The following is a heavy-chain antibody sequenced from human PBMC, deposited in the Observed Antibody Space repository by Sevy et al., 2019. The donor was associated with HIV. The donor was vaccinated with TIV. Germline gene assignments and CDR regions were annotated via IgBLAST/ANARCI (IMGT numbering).Heavy chain of an antibody. J-gene: IGHJ4*02. Sequence: GGSLRLSCAASGFTFSNYWIHWVRQAPGKGLVWVSRINGDGSSTSYAHSVKGRFTISRDNAKNTLYLQMNSLTAEDTAVYYCARNLITVAGMLYYFDFWGQGTLVTVSS. CDR2: INGDGSST. CDR3: ARNLITVAGMLYYFDF. V-gene: IGHV3-74*01. CDR1: GFTFSNYW. D-gene: IGHD6-19*01.